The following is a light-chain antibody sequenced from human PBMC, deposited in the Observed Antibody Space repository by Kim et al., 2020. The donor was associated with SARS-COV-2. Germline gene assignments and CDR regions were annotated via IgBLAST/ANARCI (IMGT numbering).Light chain of an antibody. Sequence: GQTVTISRTRSSGSIASNYVQWYQQRPGSVPTTVIYEDNQRPSGVPDRFSGSIDSSSNSASLTISGLKTEDEADYYCQSYDSSNRVFGGGTKLTVL. CDR2: EDN. V-gene: IGLV6-57*03. J-gene: IGLJ3*02. CDR3: QSYDSSNRV. CDR1: SGSIASNY.